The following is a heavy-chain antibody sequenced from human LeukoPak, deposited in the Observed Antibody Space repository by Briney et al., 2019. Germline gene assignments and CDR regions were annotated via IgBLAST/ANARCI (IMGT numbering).Heavy chain of an antibody. Sequence: HAGGSLRLSCAASGFTVSSNYMSWVRQAPGKGLEWVSVIYSGGSTYYADSVKGRFTISRDNSKNTLYLQMNSLRAEDTAVYYCARGRYYDSSGYLEEDNDAFDIWGQGTMVTVSS. D-gene: IGHD3-22*01. CDR1: GFTVSSNY. CDR3: ARGRYYDSSGYLEEDNDAFDI. J-gene: IGHJ3*02. CDR2: IYSGGST. V-gene: IGHV3-53*01.